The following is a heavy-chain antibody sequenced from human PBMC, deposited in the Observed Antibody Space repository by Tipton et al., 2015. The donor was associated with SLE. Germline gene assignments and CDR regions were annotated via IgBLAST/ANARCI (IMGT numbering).Heavy chain of an antibody. D-gene: IGHD2-15*01. Sequence: QLVQSGAEVKNPGASVKVSCNVSGYSFSDLSMHWVRQSPDKGLEWMGGIDPEDGERVYAQKFKGRVSMTEDTSADTAYMELSSLRSEDTAVYYCARGWDLLVYFDYWGQGALVTVSS. CDR3: ARGWDLLVYFDY. J-gene: IGHJ4*02. CDR2: IDPEDGER. V-gene: IGHV1-24*01. CDR1: GYSFSDLS.